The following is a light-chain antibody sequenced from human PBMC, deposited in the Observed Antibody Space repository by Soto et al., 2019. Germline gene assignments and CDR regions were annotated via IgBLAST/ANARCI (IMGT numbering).Light chain of an antibody. J-gene: IGKJ1*01. CDR3: QHYGSLPWT. Sequence: DIVGTQSPATLSASPGERATLSCRASQSVSSDYLAWYQQKPGQAPRLLIYGASSRATGIPDRFSGSESGTDFTLTISRLEPEDFALYYCQHYGSLPWTFGQGTNVDTK. V-gene: IGKV3-20*01. CDR2: GAS. CDR1: QSVSSDY.